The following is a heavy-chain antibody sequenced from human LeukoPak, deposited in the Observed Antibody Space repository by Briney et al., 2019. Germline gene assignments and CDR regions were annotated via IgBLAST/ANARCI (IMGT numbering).Heavy chain of an antibody. V-gene: IGHV3-33*01. J-gene: IGHJ4*02. Sequence: GGSLRLSCAASGFTFSSYGMHWVRQAPGKELEWVAVIWYDGSNKYYADSVKGRFIISRDNSKNTLYLQMNSLRAEDTAVYYCARDYYGSGSYFDYWGQGTLVTVSS. D-gene: IGHD3-10*01. CDR1: GFTFSSYG. CDR3: ARDYYGSGSYFDY. CDR2: IWYDGSNK.